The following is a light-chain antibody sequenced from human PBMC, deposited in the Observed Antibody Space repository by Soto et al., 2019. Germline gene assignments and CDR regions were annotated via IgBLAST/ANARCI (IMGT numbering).Light chain of an antibody. CDR3: QQRSNWPLT. CDR2: GAS. V-gene: IGKV3-15*01. Sequence: IVMTQYPATLSVSPGDRATLSCRADQYVSSSVAWYQHKPGQAPRLLIHGASTRATDVPDRFRGSGFGTEFTLTITSLHSEDFGVYYCQQRSNWPLTFGGGTKVDIK. CDR1: QYVSSS. J-gene: IGKJ4*01.